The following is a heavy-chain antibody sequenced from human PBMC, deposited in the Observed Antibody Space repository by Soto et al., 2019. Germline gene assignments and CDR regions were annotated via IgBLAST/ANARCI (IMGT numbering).Heavy chain of an antibody. CDR3: ARDGRPIVRWLQFLGGFDY. CDR2: IIPIFGTA. V-gene: IGHV1-69*12. CDR1: GGTFSSYA. Sequence: QVQLVQSGAEVKKPGSSVKVSCKASGGTFSSYAISWVRQAPGQGLEWMGGIIPIFGTANYAQKFQGRVTITADESTSTAYMELSSLRSEATAGYYCARDGRPIVRWLQFLGGFDYWGQGTLVTVSS. D-gene: IGHD5-12*01. J-gene: IGHJ4*02.